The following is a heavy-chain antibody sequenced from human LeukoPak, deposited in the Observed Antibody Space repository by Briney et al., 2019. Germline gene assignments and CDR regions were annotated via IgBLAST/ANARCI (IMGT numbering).Heavy chain of an antibody. V-gene: IGHV3-21*01. Sequence: GGSLRLSCAASGFTFGSFSMTWVRQAPGKGLEWVSTISSSGSGTYIYYADSVKGRFTISRDNAKNSLYLQMNSLRAEDTAVYYCARDPGRSGGSCYSDYWGQGTLVAVSS. J-gene: IGHJ4*02. CDR3: ARDPGRSGGSCYSDY. D-gene: IGHD2-15*01. CDR1: GFTFGSFS. CDR2: ISSSGSGTYI.